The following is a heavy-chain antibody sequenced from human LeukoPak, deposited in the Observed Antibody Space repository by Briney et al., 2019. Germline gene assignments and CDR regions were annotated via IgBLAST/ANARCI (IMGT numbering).Heavy chain of an antibody. D-gene: IGHD3-22*01. CDR2: IYYSGST. CDR1: GGSISSYY. Sequence: SETLSLTCTVSGGSISSYYWSWIRQPPGKGLEWIGYIYYSGSTNYNPSLKSRVTISVDTSKNQFSLKLSSVTAADTAVYYCARVRGYYDSSGYYLGYFDYWGQGTLVTVSS. CDR3: ARVRGYYDSSGYYLGYFDY. V-gene: IGHV4-59*08. J-gene: IGHJ4*02.